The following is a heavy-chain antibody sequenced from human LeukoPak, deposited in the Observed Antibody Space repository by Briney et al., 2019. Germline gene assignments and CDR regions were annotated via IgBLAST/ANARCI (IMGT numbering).Heavy chain of an antibody. CDR2: ISAYNGNT. CDR1: GYTFTSYG. J-gene: IGHJ5*02. Sequence: GASVKVSCKASGYTFTSYGISWVRQAPGQGLEWMGWISAYNGNTNYAQKLQGRVTMTTDTSTSTAYMELRSLRSDDTAVYYCARDPVSYYYDSSGYVNWFDPWGQGTLVTVSS. V-gene: IGHV1-18*01. CDR3: ARDPVSYYYDSSGYVNWFDP. D-gene: IGHD3-22*01.